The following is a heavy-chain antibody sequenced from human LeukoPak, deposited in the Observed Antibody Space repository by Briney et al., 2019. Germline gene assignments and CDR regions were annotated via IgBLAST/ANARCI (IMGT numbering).Heavy chain of an antibody. Sequence: SETLFLTCAVYGGSFSGYYWSWIRQPPGKGLEWIGEINHSGSTNYNPSLKSQVTISVDTSKNQFSLKLSSVTAADTAVYYCAREPLVYSSSSDLSRDRNSLFDYWGQGTLVTVSS. CDR3: AREPLVYSSSSDLSRDRNSLFDY. J-gene: IGHJ4*02. V-gene: IGHV4-34*01. D-gene: IGHD6-6*01. CDR2: INHSGST. CDR1: GGSFSGYY.